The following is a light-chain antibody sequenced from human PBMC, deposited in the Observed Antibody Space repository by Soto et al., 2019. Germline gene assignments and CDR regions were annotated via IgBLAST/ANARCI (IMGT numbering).Light chain of an antibody. V-gene: IGKV3D-15*01. CDR3: QQNNSYRT. J-gene: IGKJ1*01. CDR1: QSVDSY. CDR2: GAS. Sequence: TRAVASMTVALGGRPTITSRARQSVDSYLVWYQQTPGQAPRLLIFGASNRATGIPARFSGSGSWTEFTTTISRLQPDDFASYYCQQNNSYRTFGQGTKVDIK.